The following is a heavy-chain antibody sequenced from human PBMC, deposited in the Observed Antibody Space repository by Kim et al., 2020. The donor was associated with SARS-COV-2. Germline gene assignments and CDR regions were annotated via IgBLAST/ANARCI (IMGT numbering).Heavy chain of an antibody. Sequence: CCAVSVQGLFSISRVNSKTTLYLQMNSLRAEDTAVYYCAKDGRGYAYDYWGQGTLVTVSS. D-gene: IGHD5-12*01. CDR3: AKDGRGYAYDY. V-gene: IGHV3-23*01. J-gene: IGHJ4*02.